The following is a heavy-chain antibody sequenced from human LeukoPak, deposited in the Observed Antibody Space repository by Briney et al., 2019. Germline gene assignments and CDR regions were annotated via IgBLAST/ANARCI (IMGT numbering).Heavy chain of an antibody. Sequence: SETLSLTCTVSGGSISSSSYYWGWIRQPPGKGLEWIGSIYYSGSTYYNPSLKSRVTISVDTSKNQFSLKLSSVTAADTAVYYCARLGYYGSGSYYFGPSFDPRGQGTLVTVSS. CDR2: IYYSGST. V-gene: IGHV4-39*01. CDR3: ARLGYYGSGSYYFGPSFDP. J-gene: IGHJ5*02. CDR1: GGSISSSSYY. D-gene: IGHD3-10*01.